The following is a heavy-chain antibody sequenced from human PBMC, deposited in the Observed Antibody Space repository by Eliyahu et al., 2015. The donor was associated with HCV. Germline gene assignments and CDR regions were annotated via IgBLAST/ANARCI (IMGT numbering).Heavy chain of an antibody. Sequence: QLQLQESGPGLVKPSETLSLTXXVSGASSRXSSYYWGWXRQPPGKGLEWIGSIYYSGSTYYNPSLKSRVTISVDTSKNQFSLKLSSVTAADTAVYYCARDLNSRPDYWGQGTLVTVSS. CDR3: ARDLNSRPDY. V-gene: IGHV4-39*07. J-gene: IGHJ4*02. CDR1: GASSRXSSYY. CDR2: IYYSGST. D-gene: IGHD6-13*01.